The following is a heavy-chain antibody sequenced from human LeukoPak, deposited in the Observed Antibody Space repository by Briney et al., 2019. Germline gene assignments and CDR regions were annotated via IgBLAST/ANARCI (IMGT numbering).Heavy chain of an antibody. CDR2: ISYDGSNK. D-gene: IGHD1-26*01. CDR1: GITFSSYA. Sequence: GSLSLSCAPSGITFSSYAMHWVRQAPGKGLEWVAVISYDGSNKYYADPVKGRFTISRDNSKNTLYLQMNSLRAEDTAVYYCAKLIIHSGRSQVGGYYMDVWGKGTTVTISS. V-gene: IGHV3-30*04. CDR3: AKLIIHSGRSQVGGYYMDV. J-gene: IGHJ6*03.